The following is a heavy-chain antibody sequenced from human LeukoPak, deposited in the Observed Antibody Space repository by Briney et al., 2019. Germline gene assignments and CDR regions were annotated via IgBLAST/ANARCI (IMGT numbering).Heavy chain of an antibody. J-gene: IGHJ4*02. CDR2: INPDSGGT. V-gene: IGHV1-2*06. Sequence: GSSVKVSCKASGYTFTGYYMHWVRQAPGQGLEWMGRINPDSGGTNYAQKFQGRVTMTRDTSISTAYMELSRLRSDDTAVYYCARAVDTAMVRGDYWGQGTLVTVSS. CDR1: GYTFTGYY. CDR3: ARAVDTAMVRGDY. D-gene: IGHD5-18*01.